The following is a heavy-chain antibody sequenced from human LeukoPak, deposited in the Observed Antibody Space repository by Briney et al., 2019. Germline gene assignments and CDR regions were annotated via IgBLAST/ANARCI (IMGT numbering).Heavy chain of an antibody. Sequence: SETLSLTCAVYGGSFSNYYWSWIHQPPGKGLEWIGEINHSESTNYNPSLKSRVTISVDTSKNQFSLKLSSVTAADTAVYYCARIVVVTAKNWFDPWGQGTLVAVSS. J-gene: IGHJ5*02. CDR1: GGSFSNYY. V-gene: IGHV4-34*01. CDR2: INHSEST. D-gene: IGHD2-21*02. CDR3: ARIVVVTAKNWFDP.